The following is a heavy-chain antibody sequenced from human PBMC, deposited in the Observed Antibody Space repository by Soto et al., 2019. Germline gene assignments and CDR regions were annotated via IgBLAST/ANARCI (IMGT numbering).Heavy chain of an antibody. D-gene: IGHD3-22*01. V-gene: IGHV5-51*01. Sequence: PGEPLKISCKGSGYSFTSYWIGWVRQMPGKGLEWMGIIYPGDSDTRYSPSFQGQVTISADKSISTAYLQWSSLKASDTAMYYCARQLKRDYYDSSGYYYGADYWGRGTLVTVSA. CDR2: IYPGDSDT. J-gene: IGHJ4*02. CDR3: ARQLKRDYYDSSGYYYGADY. CDR1: GYSFTSYW.